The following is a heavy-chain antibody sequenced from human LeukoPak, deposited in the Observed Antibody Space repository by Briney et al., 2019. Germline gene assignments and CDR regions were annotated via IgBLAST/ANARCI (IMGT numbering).Heavy chain of an antibody. Sequence: SETLSLTCTVSGGSISSSSYYWGWIRQPPGKGLEWIGSIYYSGSTYYNSSLKSRVTISVDTSKNQFSLKLSSVTAADTAVYYCARRAVAGTSYFDYWGQGTLVTVSS. D-gene: IGHD6-19*01. V-gene: IGHV4-39*01. CDR3: ARRAVAGTSYFDY. CDR2: IYYSGST. CDR1: GGSISSSSYY. J-gene: IGHJ4*02.